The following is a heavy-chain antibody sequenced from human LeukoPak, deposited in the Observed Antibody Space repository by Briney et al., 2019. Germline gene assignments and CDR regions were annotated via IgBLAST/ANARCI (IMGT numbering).Heavy chain of an antibody. D-gene: IGHD2-21*02. J-gene: IGHJ4*02. V-gene: IGHV1-3*03. CDR1: GYTFTSYA. CDR3: ARDLEAYCGGDCPFDY. CDR2: INADNGNT. Sequence: ASVKVSCKASGYTFTSYAMHWVRQAPGQRLEWMGWINADNGNTKYSQEFQGRVTITRDTSASTAYMELSSLRSEDMAVYYCARDLEAYCGGDCPFDYWGQGTLVTVSS.